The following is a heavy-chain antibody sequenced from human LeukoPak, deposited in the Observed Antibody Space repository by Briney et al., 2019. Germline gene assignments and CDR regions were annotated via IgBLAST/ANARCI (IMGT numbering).Heavy chain of an antibody. CDR3: ARDGPVEWERDYYYYYMDV. D-gene: IGHD1-26*01. J-gene: IGHJ6*03. CDR1: GYTFTGYY. V-gene: IGHV1-2*02. Sequence: ASVKVSCKASGYTFTGYYMHWVRQAPGQGLEWMGWINPNSGGTNYAQKFQGRVTMTRDTAISTAYMELSRLRSDDTAVYYCARDGPVEWERDYYYYYMDVWGKGTTVTVSS. CDR2: INPNSGGT.